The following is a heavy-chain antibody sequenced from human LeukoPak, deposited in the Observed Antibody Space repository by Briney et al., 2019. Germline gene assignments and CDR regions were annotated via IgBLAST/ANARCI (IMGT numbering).Heavy chain of an antibody. D-gene: IGHD3-3*01. Sequence: ASVKVSCKASGYTFTSYYMHWVRQAPGQGLEWMGWINPNSGGTNYAQKFQGRVTMTRDTSISTAYMELSRLRSDDTAVYYCARTYYDFWSGYYGSRPNYGMDVWGQGTTVTVSS. V-gene: IGHV1-2*02. CDR3: ARTYYDFWSGYYGSRPNYGMDV. CDR2: INPNSGGT. CDR1: GYTFTSYY. J-gene: IGHJ6*02.